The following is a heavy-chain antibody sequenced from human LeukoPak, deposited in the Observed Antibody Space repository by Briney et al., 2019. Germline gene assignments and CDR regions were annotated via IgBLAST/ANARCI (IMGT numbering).Heavy chain of an antibody. CDR1: GGSLSSSSYY. V-gene: IGHV4-39*01. CDR3: ARRLGYCSSTSCPTNWFDP. D-gene: IGHD2-2*01. J-gene: IGHJ5*02. CDR2: IYYSGST. Sequence: SETLSLTCTVSGGSLSSSSYYWGWIRQPPGKGLEWIGSIYYSGSTYYNPSLKSRVTISVDTSKNQFSLKLSSVTAADTAVYYCARRLGYCSSTSCPTNWFDPWGQGTLVTVSS.